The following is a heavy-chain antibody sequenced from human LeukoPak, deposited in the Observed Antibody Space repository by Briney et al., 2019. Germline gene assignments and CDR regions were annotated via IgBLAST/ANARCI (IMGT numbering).Heavy chain of an antibody. Sequence: GGSLRLSCAASQFTLCDFSMIWIRQAPGKGLEWVSYISGRSSSIYHADSVKGRFTISIDNAKNSPYLQMNSLRAEDTAVYYCAKWRTSHSGKDSEDASRIGGEGTLVTVSS. D-gene: IGHD5-12*01. CDR3: AKWRTSHSGKDSEDASRI. CDR1: QFTLCDFS. CDR2: ISGRSSSI. J-gene: IGHJ3*02. V-gene: IGHV3-11*04.